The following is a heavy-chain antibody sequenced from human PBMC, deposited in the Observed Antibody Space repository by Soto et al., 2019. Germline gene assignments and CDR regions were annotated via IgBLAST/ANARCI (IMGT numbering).Heavy chain of an antibody. Sequence: QVTLKESGPVLVKPTETLTLRCTVSGLSITDSEMGVSWIRQPPGQPLEWLAHIDSSGEKSYRTFLKSRLAISKDTSKSQLVLTMTNIDPADTATYYCARRHPAVAVRPWFDAWGQGIPVTVSS. J-gene: IGHJ5*02. CDR1: GLSITDSEMG. CDR2: IDSSGEK. D-gene: IGHD6-19*01. CDR3: ARRHPAVAVRPWFDA. V-gene: IGHV2-26*01.